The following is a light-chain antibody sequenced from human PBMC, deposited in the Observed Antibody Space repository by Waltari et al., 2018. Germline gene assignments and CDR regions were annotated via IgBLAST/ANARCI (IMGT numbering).Light chain of an antibody. J-gene: IGKJ3*01. Sequence: DIVMTQSPLSLPVTPGEPASISCRPSQSLLHSNGYNYLDWYLQKPGQSPQLLIYLGSNRASGVPDRFSGSGSGTDFTPKISRVEAEDVGVYYCMQALQTSFTFGPGTKVDIK. CDR1: QSLLHSNGYNY. CDR3: MQALQTSFT. V-gene: IGKV2-28*01. CDR2: LGS.